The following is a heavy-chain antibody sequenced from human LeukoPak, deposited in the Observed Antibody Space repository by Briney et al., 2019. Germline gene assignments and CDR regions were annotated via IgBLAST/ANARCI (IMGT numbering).Heavy chain of an antibody. D-gene: IGHD2-2*01. V-gene: IGHV1-18*01. CDR2: ISAYNGNT. Sequence: GASVKVSCKASGYTFTSYGISWVRQAPGQGLEWMGWISAYNGNTNYAQKLQGRVTMTIDTSTSTAYMELRSLRSDDTAVYYCARVVRVVPAAIDFDYWGQGTLVTVSS. CDR3: ARVVRVVPAAIDFDY. J-gene: IGHJ4*02. CDR1: GYTFTSYG.